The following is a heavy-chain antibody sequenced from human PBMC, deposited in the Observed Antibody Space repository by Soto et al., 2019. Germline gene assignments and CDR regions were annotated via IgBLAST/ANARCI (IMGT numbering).Heavy chain of an antibody. Sequence: VASVKVSCKASGYTFSNFAVHWVRQAPGQRLEWMGWINAGNGNTRYSEKFQGRITITRDTSASTAYMELSSLRSEDTAIYYCARAEYGDHEDYCGQGTLVTVSS. CDR3: ARAEYGDHEDY. CDR2: INAGNGNT. CDR1: GYTFSNFA. J-gene: IGHJ4*02. D-gene: IGHD4-17*01. V-gene: IGHV1-3*01.